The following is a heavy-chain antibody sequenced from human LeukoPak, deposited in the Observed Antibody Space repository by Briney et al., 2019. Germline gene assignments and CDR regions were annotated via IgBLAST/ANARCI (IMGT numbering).Heavy chain of an antibody. CDR1: GFTDSSNY. Sequence: GGSLRLSCPATGFTDSSNYMSWVRQAPGKGLEGVSVIYSGGSTYYADSVKGRLTISRDNSKNTLYLQMNSLRAEDTAVYYCARQTTGITIFGVVIRYYYYMDVWGKGTTVSVSS. CDR3: ARQTTGITIFGVVIRYYYYMDV. J-gene: IGHJ6*03. V-gene: IGHV3-66*02. D-gene: IGHD3-3*01. CDR2: IYSGGST.